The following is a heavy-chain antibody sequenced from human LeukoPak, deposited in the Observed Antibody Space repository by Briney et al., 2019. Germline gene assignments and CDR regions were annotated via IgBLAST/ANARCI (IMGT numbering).Heavy chain of an antibody. Sequence: GRSLRLSCAASGFTFSSYGMHWVRQAPGKGLEWVAVISYDGSNKYYADSVKGRFTISRDNSKNTLYLQMNSLRAEDTAVYYCARDRQLSYYFDYWGQGTLVTVSS. CDR1: GFTFSSYG. CDR2: ISYDGSNK. V-gene: IGHV3-30*03. CDR3: ARDRQLSYYFDY. J-gene: IGHJ4*02. D-gene: IGHD6-6*01.